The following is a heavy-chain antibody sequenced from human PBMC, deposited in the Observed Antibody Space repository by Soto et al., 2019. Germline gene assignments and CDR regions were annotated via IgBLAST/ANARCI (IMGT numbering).Heavy chain of an antibody. Sequence: DVQLVESGGGLVQPGGSLRLSCAASGFPFSSYAMHWVRQAPGKGLEWISYINSARTTTFHADTVKGRFTVSRDNAKNSLYLQMRSLRHEDTCVYYCARDLAHWGQGMLVTVSS. V-gene: IGHV3-48*02. D-gene: IGHD3-16*01. CDR1: GFPFSSYA. CDR3: ARDLAH. J-gene: IGHJ4*02. CDR2: INSARTTT.